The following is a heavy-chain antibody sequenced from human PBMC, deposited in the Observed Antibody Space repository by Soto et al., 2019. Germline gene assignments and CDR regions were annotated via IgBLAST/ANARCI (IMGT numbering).Heavy chain of an antibody. J-gene: IGHJ3*02. Sequence: SCAASGFTFSSYSMNWVRQAPGKGLEWVSSISSSSSYIYYADSVKGRFTISRDNAKNSLYLQMNSLRAEDTAVYYCARGSSGAFDIWGQGTMVTVSS. D-gene: IGHD6-25*01. CDR1: GFTFSSYS. V-gene: IGHV3-21*01. CDR2: ISSSSSYI. CDR3: ARGSSGAFDI.